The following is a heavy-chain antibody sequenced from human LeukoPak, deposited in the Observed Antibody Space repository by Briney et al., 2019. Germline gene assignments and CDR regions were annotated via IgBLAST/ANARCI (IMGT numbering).Heavy chain of an antibody. Sequence: SSETLSRTCAVYGASFSGYYWSWIRQPPGKGLEWIGEINHSGSTNYNPSLKSRVTISVDTSKNQFSLKLTSVTAADTAVYYCARVKYDFWSGPIDYWGQGTLVTVSS. CDR3: ARVKYDFWSGPIDY. D-gene: IGHD3-3*01. V-gene: IGHV4-34*01. CDR2: INHSGST. J-gene: IGHJ4*02. CDR1: GASFSGYY.